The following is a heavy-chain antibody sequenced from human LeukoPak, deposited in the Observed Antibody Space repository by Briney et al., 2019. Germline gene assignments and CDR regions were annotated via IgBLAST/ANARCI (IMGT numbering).Heavy chain of an antibody. CDR1: GFTFSSYG. V-gene: IGHV3-30*02. D-gene: IGHD2-8*01. Sequence: PGGSLRLSCAASGFTFSSYGMHWVRQAPGKGLEWVAFIRYDGSNKYYADSVKGRFTISRDNSKNTLYLQMNSLRAEDTAVYYCAKLVYALSRANWFDPWGQGTLVTVSS. J-gene: IGHJ5*02. CDR3: AKLVYALSRANWFDP. CDR2: IRYDGSNK.